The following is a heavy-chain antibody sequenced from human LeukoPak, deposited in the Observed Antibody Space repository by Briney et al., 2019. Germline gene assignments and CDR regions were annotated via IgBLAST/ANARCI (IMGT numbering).Heavy chain of an antibody. CDR3: ARGAHKRDDYGGFFDY. J-gene: IGHJ4*02. CDR2: ISYDGSNK. Sequence: PGGSLRLSCAASGITFSSYAMHWVRQAPGKGLEWVAVISYDGSNKYYADSVKGRFTISRDNSKNTVYLQMNSLRVEDTAVYYCARGAHKRDDYGGFFDYWGQGTLVTVSS. CDR1: GITFSSYA. D-gene: IGHD4-23*01. V-gene: IGHV3-30*04.